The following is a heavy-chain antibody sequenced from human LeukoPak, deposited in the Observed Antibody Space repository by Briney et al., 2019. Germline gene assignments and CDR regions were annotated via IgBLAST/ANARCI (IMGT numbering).Heavy chain of an antibody. CDR2: ISSSSSTI. D-gene: IGHD2-15*01. J-gene: IGHJ4*02. CDR3: AGDRGYCSGGSCWSDY. Sequence: PGGSLRLSCAASGFTFSSYAMSWVRQAPGKGLEWVSYISSSSSTIYYADSVKGRFTISRDNAKNSLYPQMNSLRDEDTAVYYCAGDRGYCSGGSCWSDYWGQGTLVTVSS. CDR1: GFTFSSYA. V-gene: IGHV3-48*02.